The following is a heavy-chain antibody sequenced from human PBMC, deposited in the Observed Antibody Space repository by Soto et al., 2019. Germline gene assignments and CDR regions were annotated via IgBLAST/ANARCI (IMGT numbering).Heavy chain of an antibody. CDR2: IYESGTI. V-gene: IGHV4-30-2*01. CDR3: ARAQFYSGSGNYHNLMFDP. J-gene: IGHJ5*02. CDR1: GGSIGGAGYS. D-gene: IGHD3-10*01. Sequence: PSGTLSLTCAVSGGSIGGAGYSWSWIRQPPGGGLDWIGYIYESGTILYNPSLKTRLTISLNWSDKQFSLTLNSVTAADTAVYYCARAQFYSGSGNYHNLMFDPWGQGTQVTVSS.